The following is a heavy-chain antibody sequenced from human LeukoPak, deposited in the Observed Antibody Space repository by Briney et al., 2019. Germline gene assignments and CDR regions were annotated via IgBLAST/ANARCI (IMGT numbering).Heavy chain of an antibody. D-gene: IGHD2-2*01. Sequence: SVKVSCKASGYTFTGYYMHWVRQAPGQGLEWMGRINPNSGGTNYAQKFQGRVTITRDTSASTAYMELSSLRSEDTAVYYCARAIEEIVVVPATDNWFDPWGQGTLVTVSS. V-gene: IGHV1-2*06. CDR1: GYTFTGYY. J-gene: IGHJ5*02. CDR2: INPNSGGT. CDR3: ARAIEEIVVVPATDNWFDP.